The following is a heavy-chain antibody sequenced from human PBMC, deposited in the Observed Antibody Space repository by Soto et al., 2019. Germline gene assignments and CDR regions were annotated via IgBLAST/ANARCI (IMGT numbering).Heavy chain of an antibody. V-gene: IGHV1-69*01. CDR1: GGTFSSHA. Sequence: QVQLVQSGAEVKKPGSSGKVSCKASGGTFSSHAISWVRQAPGQGLEWMGGIIPFFKATNYAQKFQGRVTITADDSTGTAYMDLYSLRSEDTAVYYCARDVPLNYYDGTFSYYAMDVWGQGTTVTVSS. J-gene: IGHJ6*02. D-gene: IGHD3-16*01. CDR3: ARDVPLNYYDGTFSYYAMDV. CDR2: IIPFFKAT.